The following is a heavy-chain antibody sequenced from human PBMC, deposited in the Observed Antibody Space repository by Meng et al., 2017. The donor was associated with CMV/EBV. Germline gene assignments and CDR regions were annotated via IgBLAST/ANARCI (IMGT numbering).Heavy chain of an antibody. CDR3: ARGVVVVVAATPWTGGMDV. Sequence: PVKVSCKASGGTFSSYAISWVRQAPGQGLEWMGGIIPIFGTANYAQKFQGRVTITTDESTSTAYMELSSLRSEDTAVYYCARGVVVVVAATPWTGGMDVWGQGTTVTVSS. D-gene: IGHD2-15*01. CDR1: GGTFSSYA. J-gene: IGHJ6*02. V-gene: IGHV1-69*05. CDR2: IIPIFGTA.